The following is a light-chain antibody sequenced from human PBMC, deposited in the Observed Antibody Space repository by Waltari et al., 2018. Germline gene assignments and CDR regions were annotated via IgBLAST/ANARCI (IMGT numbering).Light chain of an antibody. V-gene: IGKV3-15*01. CDR1: QTVSSN. CDR2: GAS. Sequence: ETELTQSPATLSVSPGERVTLPCRASQTVSSNLAWYQQKPGQVPRLLVYGASIRATGIPARFSGSGSGTQFTLTINSLQSEDFAVYYCQQYNNWPPWTFGQGTKVEIK. J-gene: IGKJ1*01. CDR3: QQYNNWPPWT.